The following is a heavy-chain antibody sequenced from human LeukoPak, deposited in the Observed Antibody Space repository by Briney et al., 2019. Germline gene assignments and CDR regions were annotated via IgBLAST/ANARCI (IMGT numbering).Heavy chain of an antibody. D-gene: IGHD3-16*01. J-gene: IGHJ4*02. Sequence: SETLSLTCTVSGGSISSYYWSWIRQPPGKGLEWIGYIHYSGYTSYNPSLKSRVTTSVDTTKNQFSLKLSSVTAADTAVYYCARGRGGGEPFDYWGQGILVTVSS. V-gene: IGHV4-59*01. CDR1: GGSISSYY. CDR3: ARGRGGGEPFDY. CDR2: IHYSGYT.